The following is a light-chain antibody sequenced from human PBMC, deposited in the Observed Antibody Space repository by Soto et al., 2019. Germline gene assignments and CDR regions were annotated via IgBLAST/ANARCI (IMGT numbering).Light chain of an antibody. CDR2: GAS. V-gene: IGKV3-20*01. CDR1: QSVPSRY. J-gene: IGKJ1*01. Sequence: EIVLTQSPGTLSLSPGERATLSCRASQSVPSRYLARYQQKPGQAPRFLIYGASTRATGIPDRFSGSGSGTDFTLTISRLEPEDFAVYYCQQYGSSPTTFGHGTKVEI. CDR3: QQYGSSPTT.